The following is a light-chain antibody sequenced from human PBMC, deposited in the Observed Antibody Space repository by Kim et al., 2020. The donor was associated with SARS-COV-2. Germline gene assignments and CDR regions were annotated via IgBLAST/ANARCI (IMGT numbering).Light chain of an antibody. CDR1: SLRSYY. Sequence: SSELTQDPAVSVALGQTVRITCQGDSLRSYYASWYQQKPGQAPALVIYDKNNRPSGIPDRFSGSNPGNTASLTITGAQAEDEADYYCSSRDSSGNHYVFG. CDR2: DKN. J-gene: IGLJ1*01. V-gene: IGLV3-19*01. CDR3: SSRDSSGNHYV.